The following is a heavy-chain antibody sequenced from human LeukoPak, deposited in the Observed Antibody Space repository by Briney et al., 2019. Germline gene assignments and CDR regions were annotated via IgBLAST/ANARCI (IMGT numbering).Heavy chain of an antibody. Sequence: SETLSLTCSVSGDSLGIYKWSWIRQPPGKGLEWIAHISSSGSAIYNPSLMSRVSMAVDTSKNQFSLRLISVTAADTAMYYCASRQNEPNSSRMDYWGQGTLVTVSS. CDR2: ISSSGSA. V-gene: IGHV4-4*09. J-gene: IGHJ4*02. CDR3: ASRQNEPNSSRMDY. CDR1: GDSLGIYK. D-gene: IGHD6-13*01.